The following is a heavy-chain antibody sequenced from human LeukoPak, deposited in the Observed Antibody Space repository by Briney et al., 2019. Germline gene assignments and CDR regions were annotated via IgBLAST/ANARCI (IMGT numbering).Heavy chain of an antibody. CDR3: ARGAWATRLGS. V-gene: IGHV4-34*01. CDR2: VYYSGST. CDR1: GESFSGYY. D-gene: IGHD5-12*01. Sequence: SETLSLTCAVYGESFSGYYWSWIRQPPGKGLEWIGEVYYSGSTNYNPSLKSRVTISIDTSKSQFSLNLNSVAAADTAVYYCARGAWATRLGSWGQGTLVTVSS. J-gene: IGHJ4*02.